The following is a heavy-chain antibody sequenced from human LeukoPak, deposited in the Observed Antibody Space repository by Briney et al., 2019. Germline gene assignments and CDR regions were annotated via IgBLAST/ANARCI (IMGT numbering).Heavy chain of an antibody. D-gene: IGHD6-6*01. V-gene: IGHV1-69*04. CDR1: GGTFSSYA. CDR2: IIPIFGIA. J-gene: IGHJ4*02. Sequence: ASVKVSCKASGGTFSSYAISWVRQAPGQGLEWMGRIIPIFGIANYAQKFQGRVTITADKSTSTAYMELSSLRFEDTAVYYCARDRILPPEDSSSSLPFVYWGQGTLVTVSS. CDR3: ARDRILPPEDSSSSLPFVY.